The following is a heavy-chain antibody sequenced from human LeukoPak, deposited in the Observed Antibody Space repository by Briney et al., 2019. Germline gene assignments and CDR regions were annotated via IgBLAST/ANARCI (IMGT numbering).Heavy chain of an antibody. CDR3: ARVRGYCSSSAGAGIDH. J-gene: IGHJ4*02. CDR1: GFTFNAYW. V-gene: IGHV3-7*04. CDR2: IKQDRSEK. D-gene: IGHD2-2*01. Sequence: PGGSLRLSCTASGFTFNAYWGSWVRQAPGKGPEWVANIKQDRSEKYYLDSVKGRFTISRDNAKHSLYLQMNSLRAEDTAVYYCARVRGYCSSSAGAGIDHWGQGPLVTVSS.